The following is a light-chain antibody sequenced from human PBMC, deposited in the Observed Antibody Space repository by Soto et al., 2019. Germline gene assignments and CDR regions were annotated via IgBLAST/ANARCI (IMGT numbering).Light chain of an antibody. CDR3: QQYNNWPPIT. V-gene: IGKV3-15*01. J-gene: IGKJ5*01. Sequence: EIVMTQSPVTLSLSPGERATLSCRASQSVSSNLAWYQQKPGQAPRLLIYGASTRATGIPARFSGSGSGTEFTLTISSLQSEDFAIYYCQQYNNWPPITFGQGTRLEIK. CDR2: GAS. CDR1: QSVSSN.